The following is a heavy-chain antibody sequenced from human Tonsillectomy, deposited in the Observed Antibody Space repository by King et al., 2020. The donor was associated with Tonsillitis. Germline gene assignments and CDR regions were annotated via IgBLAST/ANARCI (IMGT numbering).Heavy chain of an antibody. CDR2: LIGSGGGS. CDR3: AEERRACGASRYFYYGIEV. J-gene: IGHJ6*02. D-gene: IGHD4/OR15-4a*01. V-gene: IGHV3-23*04. CDR1: GFTFSSYA. Sequence: VQLVESGGGLVQPGGSLRLSCAASGFTFSSYAMSWVRQAPGEGLEWVSVLIGSGGGSYYADSVKARFTISRDTSKNTLYLQMNSLRAEDTAVYYCAEERRACGASRYFYYGIEVWGQGTTVTVSS.